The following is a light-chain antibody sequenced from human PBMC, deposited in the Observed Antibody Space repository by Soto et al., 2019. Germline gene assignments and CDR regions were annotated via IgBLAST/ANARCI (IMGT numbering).Light chain of an antibody. V-gene: IGKV1-33*01. J-gene: IGKJ5*01. CDR1: HDITNY. CDR3: QQYDDLPIT. CDR2: DVS. Sequence: DIELTQSPCSLSLSLGDRATIPCQASHDITNYLNWYQQKPGKAPKLLIYDVSKLESGVPSRFSGSGSGTDFTFTISSLQAEDMATYFCQQYDDLPITFGQGTRLEIK.